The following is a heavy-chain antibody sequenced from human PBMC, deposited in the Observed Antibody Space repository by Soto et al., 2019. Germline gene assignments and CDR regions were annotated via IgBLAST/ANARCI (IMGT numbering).Heavy chain of an antibody. CDR2: INSDGGVT. D-gene: IGHD5-12*01. V-gene: IGHV3-74*03. J-gene: IGHJ4*02. CDR3: ANGMWSGYDSFY. Sequence: PGGSLRLSCAGSGFTFSSHWMHWVRQAPGKGLVRVSGINSDGGVTKYADSVKGRFTISRDNAKNTLHLQMNSLKTEDTAVYYCANGMWSGYDSFYWGRGTLVTVSS. CDR1: GFTFSSHW.